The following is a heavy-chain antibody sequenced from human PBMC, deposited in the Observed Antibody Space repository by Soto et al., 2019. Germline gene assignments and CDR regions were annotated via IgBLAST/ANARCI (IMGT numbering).Heavy chain of an antibody. Sequence: VQLQESGPGLVKPSQTLSLTCDVSDESVTSPGNYWNWIRQRPDTGLEWIGYISSGGSPPYNPSLKPRVSISLDTSKNVTSLPLRSVTAADTALYYCTLNHCAGGGCYDRDYWGRGTRVTVSS. CDR2: ISSGGSP. CDR3: TLNHCAGGGCYDRDY. D-gene: IGHD2-21*01. CDR1: DESVTSPGNY. V-gene: IGHV4-31*11. J-gene: IGHJ1*01.